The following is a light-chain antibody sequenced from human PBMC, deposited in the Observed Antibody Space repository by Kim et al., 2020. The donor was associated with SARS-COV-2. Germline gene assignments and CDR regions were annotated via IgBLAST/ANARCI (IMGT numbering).Light chain of an antibody. Sequence: PAPISCRSSQSLVYSDGNIDLNWFHQRTGQSPRRLIYKVSNRDPGVPDRFSGSGSGTDFTLQISRVEAEEVAVYYSMQGTHWPFTFGPGTKVDIK. CDR1: QSLVYSDGNID. J-gene: IGKJ3*01. V-gene: IGKV2-30*01. CDR2: KVS. CDR3: MQGTHWPFT.